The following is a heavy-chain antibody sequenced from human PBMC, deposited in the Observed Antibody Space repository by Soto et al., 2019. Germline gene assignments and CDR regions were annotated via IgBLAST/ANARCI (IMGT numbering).Heavy chain of an antibody. V-gene: IGHV3-30*12. CDR3: ATHYDFWSGYISY. Sequence: GGSLRLSCAASGFTFSSYGMHWVRQAPGKGLEWVAVISYDGSNKYYADSVKGRFTISRDNSKNTLYLQMNSLRAEDTAVYYCATHYDFWSGYISYWGQGTLVTVSS. CDR1: GFTFSSYG. CDR2: ISYDGSNK. J-gene: IGHJ4*02. D-gene: IGHD3-3*01.